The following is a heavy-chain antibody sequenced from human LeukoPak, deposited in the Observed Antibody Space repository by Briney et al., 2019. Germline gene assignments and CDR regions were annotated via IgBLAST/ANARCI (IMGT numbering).Heavy chain of an antibody. D-gene: IGHD6-13*01. CDR1: GGSFSGYY. J-gene: IGHJ4*02. CDR2: INHSGST. Sequence: PSETLSLTCAVYGGSFSGYYWSWIRQPPGKGLEWIGEINHSGSTNYNPSLKSRVTISVDTSKNQFSLKLSSVTAADTAVYYCARGRLENSSSWYLDYWGQGTLVTVSS. V-gene: IGHV4-34*01. CDR3: ARGRLENSSSWYLDY.